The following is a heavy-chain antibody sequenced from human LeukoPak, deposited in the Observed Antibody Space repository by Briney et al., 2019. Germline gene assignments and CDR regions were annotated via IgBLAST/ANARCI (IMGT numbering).Heavy chain of an antibody. V-gene: IGHV3-7*04. J-gene: IGHJ4*02. CDR1: GFTLPDDL. CDR3: DRAYKTATGTLFDH. CDR2: IEQEGNDK. Sequence: PGGSLRLSCAPSGFTLPDDLMSWVRQAPGKGLEWVANIEQEGNDKYYVDSVKGRFTISRDNVKNTLYLQMNSLRAEDTAVYYCDRAYKTATGTLFDHWGQGTLVTVSS. D-gene: IGHD6-13*01.